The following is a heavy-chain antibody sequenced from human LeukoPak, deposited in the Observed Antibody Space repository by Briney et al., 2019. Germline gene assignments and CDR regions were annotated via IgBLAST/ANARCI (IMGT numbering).Heavy chain of an antibody. V-gene: IGHV4-4*07. CDR3: ARGRYDNLTGHLARLDV. CDR2: IFSRGTT. Sequence: SETLSPTCTVSGGSMKTFYWSWIRQPAGKGLEWVGRIFSRGTTNYNPSLKSRVTVSLDTSKNQFSLKLNSVTAADTAVYYCARGRYDNLTGHLARLDVWGQGTTVIVSS. CDR1: GGSMKTFY. J-gene: IGHJ6*02. D-gene: IGHD3-9*01.